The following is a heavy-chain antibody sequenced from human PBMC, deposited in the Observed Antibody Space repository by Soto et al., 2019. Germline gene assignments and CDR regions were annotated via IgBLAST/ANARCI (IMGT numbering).Heavy chain of an antibody. CDR1: GDTFSRYT. D-gene: IGHD1-1*01. CDR2: IIPRFGTT. Sequence: QVQLVQSRAEVKKPGSSVRVSCKASGDTFSRYTVNWVRQAPRQGLEWMGGIIPRFGTTNYAPTLQGRVTITADESTNTVYMELSSLRSEDTALYFCARGRGLYNSGRSQLGYWGQGTLLTVSS. CDR3: ARGRGLYNSGRSQLGY. V-gene: IGHV1-69*01. J-gene: IGHJ4*02.